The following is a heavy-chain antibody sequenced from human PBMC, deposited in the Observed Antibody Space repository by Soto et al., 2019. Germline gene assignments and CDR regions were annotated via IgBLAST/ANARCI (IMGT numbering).Heavy chain of an antibody. CDR3: ARPNLARAFDY. J-gene: IGHJ4*02. CDR2: IIPILGIA. D-gene: IGHD7-27*01. CDR1: GGTFSSYT. Sequence: QVQLVQSGAEVKKPGSSVKVSCKASGGTFSSYTISWVRQAPGQGLEWMGRIIPILGIANYAQKFQGRVTITADKSTSTAYMELSSLSSEDTAVYYCARPNLARAFDYWGQGTLVTVSS. V-gene: IGHV1-69*02.